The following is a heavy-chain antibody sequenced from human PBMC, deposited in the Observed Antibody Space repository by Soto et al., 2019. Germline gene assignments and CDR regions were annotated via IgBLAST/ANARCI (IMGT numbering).Heavy chain of an antibody. CDR2: MSPNSGNT. V-gene: IGHV1-8*01. CDR1: GYTFTSYD. Sequence: QVQLVQSGAEVKKPGASVKVSCKPSGYTFTSYDINWVRQAPGQGLEWMGWMSPNSGNTGYAQKLQGRVTMTRSTSISTAYMELSSLRSEDTAVYYCARGPPNWGFDSWGQGTLVIVSS. D-gene: IGHD7-27*01. CDR3: ARGPPNWGFDS. J-gene: IGHJ4*01.